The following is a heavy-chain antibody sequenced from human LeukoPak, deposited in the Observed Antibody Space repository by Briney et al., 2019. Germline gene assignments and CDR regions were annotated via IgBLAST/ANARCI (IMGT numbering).Heavy chain of an antibody. Sequence: GESLKISCKGSGYNFASFWIAWVRQMPGKGLEWMGIIWPIDSDTIYSPSFQGQVTISVDKSISTAYLQWSSLKASDTAMYYCARRPSYDSSGYSVDDWGQGTLVTVSS. CDR3: ARRPSYDSSGYSVDD. D-gene: IGHD3-22*01. V-gene: IGHV5-51*01. CDR2: IWPIDSDT. CDR1: GYNFASFW. J-gene: IGHJ4*02.